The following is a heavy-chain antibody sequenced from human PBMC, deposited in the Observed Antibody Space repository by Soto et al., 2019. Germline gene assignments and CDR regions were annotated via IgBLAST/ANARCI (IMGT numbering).Heavy chain of an antibody. CDR2: IKSKTDGGTA. CDR1: GFNLSHPW. Sequence: VGSLRLSCVASGFNLSHPWMTWVRQAAGKGLEWVGRIKSKTDGGTADYAAPVKGRATISRDDSKNTVYLQMNSLKTEDTAVYYCTTGIYYDILTGYHNVAYCGQRALVTVSS. D-gene: IGHD3-9*01. V-gene: IGHV3-15*01. J-gene: IGHJ4*02. CDR3: TTGIYYDILTGYHNVAY.